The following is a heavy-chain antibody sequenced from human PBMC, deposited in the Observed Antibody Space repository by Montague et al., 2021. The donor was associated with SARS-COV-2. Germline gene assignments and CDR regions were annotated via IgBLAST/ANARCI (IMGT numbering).Heavy chain of an antibody. CDR3: TSGREWSYYVRDD. CDR1: GDSVSSNSAT. D-gene: IGHD3-3*01. CDR2: TYYRSKWYN. J-gene: IGHJ6*02. Sequence: CAISGDSVSSNSATWNWVRQSPSRGLEWLGRTYYRSKWYNDYAVSVRGRVTINPDTSKNQFSLQLNSVTPEDTAIYYCTSGREWSYYVRDDWGQGTTVTVSS. V-gene: IGHV6-1*01.